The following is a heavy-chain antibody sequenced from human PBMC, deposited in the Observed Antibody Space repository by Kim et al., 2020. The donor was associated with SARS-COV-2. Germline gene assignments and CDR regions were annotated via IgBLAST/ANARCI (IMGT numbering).Heavy chain of an antibody. V-gene: IGHV1-24*01. CDR1: GYTLTELS. CDR3: ATWFNDYWEIPNNYFDY. D-gene: IGHD5-12*01. J-gene: IGHJ4*02. Sequence: ASVKVSCKVSGYTLTELSMHWVRQAPGKGLEWMGGFDPEDGETIYAQKFQGRVTMTEDTSTDTAYMELSSLRSEDTAVYYCATWFNDYWEIPNNYFDYWGQGTLVTVSS. CDR2: FDPEDGET.